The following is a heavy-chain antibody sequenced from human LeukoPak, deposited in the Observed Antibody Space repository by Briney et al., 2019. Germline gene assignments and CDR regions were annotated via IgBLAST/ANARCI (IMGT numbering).Heavy chain of an antibody. J-gene: IGHJ6*02. CDR3: TTGRKGSDYFYYYGMGV. V-gene: IGHV3-15*01. CDR1: GFTFTDAW. CDR2: IKSKTDGETT. Sequence: GGSLRLSCAASGFTFTDAWMTWVRQAPGKGLQWVGRIKSKTDGETTDYAAPVKGRFTVSRDDSKNALYLQMNSLKTEDTAVYYCTTGRKGSDYFYYYGMGVWGQGTTVTVSS.